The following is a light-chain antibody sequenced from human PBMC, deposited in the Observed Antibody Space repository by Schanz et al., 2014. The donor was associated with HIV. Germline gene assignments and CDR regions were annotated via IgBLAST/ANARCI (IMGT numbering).Light chain of an antibody. CDR2: EVT. J-gene: IGLJ3*02. Sequence: QSALTQPASVSGSPGQSITISCTGTTSDVGLYTYVSWYQQHPGKAPKLMIYEVTNRPSGVSSRFSGSKSGNTASLTISGLQAEDEADYYCCSYTSSNTWVFGGGTKLTVL. CDR1: TSDVGLYTY. CDR3: CSYTSSNTWV. V-gene: IGLV2-14*01.